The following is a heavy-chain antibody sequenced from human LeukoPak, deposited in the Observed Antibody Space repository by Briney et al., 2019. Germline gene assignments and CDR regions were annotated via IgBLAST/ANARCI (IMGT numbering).Heavy chain of an antibody. CDR2: IYYSGST. CDR3: ARAWRPDYGGKSKSYYYYMDV. CDR1: GGSISSYY. D-gene: IGHD4-23*01. V-gene: IGHV4-59*01. J-gene: IGHJ6*03. Sequence: SETLSLTCTVSGGSISSYYWSWIRQPPGKGLEWIGYIYYSGSTNYNPSLKSRVAISVDTSKNQFSLKLSSVTAADTAVYYCARAWRPDYGGKSKSYYYYMDVWGKGTTVTVSS.